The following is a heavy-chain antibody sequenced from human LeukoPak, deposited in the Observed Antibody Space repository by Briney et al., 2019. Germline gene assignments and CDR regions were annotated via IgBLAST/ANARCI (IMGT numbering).Heavy chain of an antibody. CDR3: ARSDCSSTSCPHAGYYYYMDV. D-gene: IGHD2-2*01. Sequence: SETLSLTCTVSGGSISSSSYYWGCIRQPPGKGLEWIGSIYYSGSTYYNPSLKSRVTISVDTSKNQFSLKLSSVTAADTAVYYCARSDCSSTSCPHAGYYYYMDVWGKGTTATVPS. CDR2: IYYSGST. CDR1: GGSISSSSYY. V-gene: IGHV4-39*01. J-gene: IGHJ6*03.